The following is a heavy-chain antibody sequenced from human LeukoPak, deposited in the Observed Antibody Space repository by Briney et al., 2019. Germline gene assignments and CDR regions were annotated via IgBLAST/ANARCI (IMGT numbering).Heavy chain of an antibody. CDR2: IYTSGST. CDR1: GGSISSGSYY. CDR3: ARYGGYYDSSGYPDY. J-gene: IGHJ4*02. Sequence: PSQTLSLTCTVSGGSISSGSYYWSWIRQPAGKGLEWIGRIYTSGSTNYNPSLKSRVTISVDTSQNQFSLKLSSVTAADTAVYYCARYGGYYDSSGYPDYWGQGTLVTVSS. D-gene: IGHD3-22*01. V-gene: IGHV4-61*02.